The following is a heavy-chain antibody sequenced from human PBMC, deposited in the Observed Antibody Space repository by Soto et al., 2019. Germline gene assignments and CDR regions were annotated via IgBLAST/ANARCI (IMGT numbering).Heavy chain of an antibody. Sequence: SETLSLTCTVSGGSISSYYWSWIRQPPGKGLEWIGYIYYSGSTNYNPSLKSRVTLSVDTSKNQFSLNLSSVTAADTAVYYCVRYCSTTKCPFDYWGQGTLVTVSS. CDR3: VRYCSTTKCPFDY. CDR2: IYYSGST. J-gene: IGHJ4*02. CDR1: GGSISSYY. V-gene: IGHV4-59*08. D-gene: IGHD2-2*01.